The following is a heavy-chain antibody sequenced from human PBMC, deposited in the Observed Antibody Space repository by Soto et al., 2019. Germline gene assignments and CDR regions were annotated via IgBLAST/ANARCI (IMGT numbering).Heavy chain of an antibody. V-gene: IGHV3-23*01. CDR1: GFTFSSYA. D-gene: IGHD3-22*01. CDR2: ISGSSSTI. CDR3: ARSPYYYDSSNYYGY. Sequence: GGSLRLSCAASGFTFSSYAMSWVRQAPGKGLEWVSAISGSSSTIHYADSVKGRFTISRDNAKNSLYLQLNSLRDEDTAVYYCARSPYYYDSSNYYGYWGQGTLVTVSS. J-gene: IGHJ4*02.